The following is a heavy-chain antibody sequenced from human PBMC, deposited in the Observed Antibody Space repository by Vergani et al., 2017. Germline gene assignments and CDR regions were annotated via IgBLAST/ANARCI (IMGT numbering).Heavy chain of an antibody. D-gene: IGHD6-6*01. CDR1: GDTCSPYD. CDR3: ARGRGYSSSSVDY. J-gene: IGHJ4*02. V-gene: IGHV1-8*02. CDR2: MNPNSGNT. Sequence: QVRQVQSGAEVKEPESSLKVSCEASGDTCSPYDINWVRQATGQGLEWMGWMNPNSGNTGYAQKFQGRVTMTRNTSISTAYMELSSLRSEDTAVYYCARGRGYSSSSVDYWGQGTLVTVSP.